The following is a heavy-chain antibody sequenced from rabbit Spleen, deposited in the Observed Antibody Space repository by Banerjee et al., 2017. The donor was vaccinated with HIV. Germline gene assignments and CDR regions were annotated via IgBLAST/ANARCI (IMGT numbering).Heavy chain of an antibody. CDR2: IYTGSSGST. CDR1: GFSFSGGYW. J-gene: IGHJ4*01. D-gene: IGHD1-1*01. V-gene: IGHV1S45*01. Sequence: QEQLEESGGDLVKPEGSLTLTCKASGFSFSGGYWICWVRQAPGKGLEWIACIYTGSSGSTDYASWAKGRLTISKASSTTVTLQMTSLTAADTATYFCARDLPDVIGWNFNLWGPGTLVTVS. CDR3: ARDLPDVIGWNFNL.